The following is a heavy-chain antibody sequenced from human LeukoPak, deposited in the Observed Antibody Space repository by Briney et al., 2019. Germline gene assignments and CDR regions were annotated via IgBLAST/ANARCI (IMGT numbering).Heavy chain of an antibody. Sequence: PSETLSLTCAVYGGSFSGYYWSWIRQPPGKGLEWIGEINHSGSTNCNPSLKSRVTISVDTSKNQFSLKLSSVTAADTAVYYCARDAAAAGAGRGLDYWGQGTLAT. CDR1: GGSFSGYY. D-gene: IGHD6-13*01. J-gene: IGHJ4*02. CDR2: INHSGST. V-gene: IGHV4-34*01. CDR3: ARDAAAAGAGRGLDY.